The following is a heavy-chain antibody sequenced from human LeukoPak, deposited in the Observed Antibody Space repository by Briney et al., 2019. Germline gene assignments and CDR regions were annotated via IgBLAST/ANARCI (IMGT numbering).Heavy chain of an antibody. CDR1: GFTFSSYT. Sequence: PGRSLSLSCAASGFTFSSYTMHWVRQAPGKGLEWVALISYDGSNKYYVDSVKGRFTISRHNSKNTLYLQMNSLTADDTAVYYCAKDRSNPTPVTRYGLDVWGQGTTVTVSS. CDR2: ISYDGSNK. D-gene: IGHD4-17*01. V-gene: IGHV3-30-3*01. CDR3: AKDRSNPTPVTRYGLDV. J-gene: IGHJ6*02.